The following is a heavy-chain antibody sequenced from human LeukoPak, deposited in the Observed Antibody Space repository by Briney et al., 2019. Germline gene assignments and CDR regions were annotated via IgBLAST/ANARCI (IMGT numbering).Heavy chain of an antibody. CDR3: ARGLYDSSGWGAFDI. Sequence: GRSLRLSCAASGFTFDDYAMPWVRQAPGKGLEWVSGISWNSGSIGYADSVKGRFTISRDNAKNSLYLQMNSLRAEDTALYYCARGLYDSSGWGAFDIWGQGTMVTVSS. V-gene: IGHV3-9*01. CDR2: ISWNSGSI. J-gene: IGHJ3*02. CDR1: GFTFDDYA. D-gene: IGHD3-22*01.